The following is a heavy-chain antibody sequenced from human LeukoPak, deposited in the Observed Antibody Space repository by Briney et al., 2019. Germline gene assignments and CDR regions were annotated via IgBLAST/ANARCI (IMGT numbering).Heavy chain of an antibody. D-gene: IGHD3-10*01. CDR2: INHSGST. CDR1: GGSFSGYY. Sequence: SETLSLTCAVYGGSFSGYYWSWIRQPPGKGLEWIGEINHSGSTNYNPSLKSRVTISVHTSKNQFSLKLSSVTAADTAVYYCARGPFYGSGSYRYYYYYMDVWGKGTTVTVSS. J-gene: IGHJ6*03. CDR3: ARGPFYGSGSYRYYYYYMDV. V-gene: IGHV4-34*01.